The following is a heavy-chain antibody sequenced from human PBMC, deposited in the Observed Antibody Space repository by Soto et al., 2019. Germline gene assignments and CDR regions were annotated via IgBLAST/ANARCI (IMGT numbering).Heavy chain of an antibody. CDR1: GGTFGSDA. V-gene: IGHV1-69*06. CDR3: ARDRTDSGYYTNWLDP. Sequence: SVKVSCKASGGTFGSDAIPWVRQAPGQGLEWVGRIIPIFGTTNYAQNLQGRVTISADKSTLTSYMELHSLTSDDTALYYCARDRTDSGYYTNWLDPWGQGTQVTVSS. D-gene: IGHD3-22*01. CDR2: IIPIFGTT. J-gene: IGHJ5*02.